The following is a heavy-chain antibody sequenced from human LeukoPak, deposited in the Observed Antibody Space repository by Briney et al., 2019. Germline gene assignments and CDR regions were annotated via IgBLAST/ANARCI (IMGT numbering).Heavy chain of an antibody. CDR1: GYTFTSYY. V-gene: IGHV1-46*01. CDR3: ASDLPVTLDY. Sequence: ASVNVSCKASGYTFTSYYMHWVRQAPAQGLEGMGIINPSCCSQSYAQKFQGRVTMPRDTSTRTVYMELSSLRSEDTAVYYCASDLPVTLDYWGQGTLVTVSS. D-gene: IGHD4-17*01. CDR2: INPSCCSQ. J-gene: IGHJ4*02.